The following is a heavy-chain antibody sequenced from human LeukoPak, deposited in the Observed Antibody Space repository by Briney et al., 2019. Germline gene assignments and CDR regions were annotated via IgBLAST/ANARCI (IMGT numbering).Heavy chain of an antibody. CDR2: MNPNSGNT. CDR3: ARGGRQYYYDSSGYSGIADAFDI. D-gene: IGHD3-22*01. Sequence: ASVKVSCKASGYTFTSYDINWVRQATGQGLEWMGWMNPNSGNTGYAQKFQGRVTMTRNTSISTAYMELSSLRSEDTAVYYCARGGRQYYYDSSGYSGIADAFDIWGQGTMVTVSS. CDR1: GYTFTSYD. V-gene: IGHV1-8*01. J-gene: IGHJ3*02.